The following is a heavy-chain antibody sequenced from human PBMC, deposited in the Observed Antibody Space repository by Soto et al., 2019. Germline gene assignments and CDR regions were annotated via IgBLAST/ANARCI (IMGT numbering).Heavy chain of an antibody. CDR3: ARTVGWLDP. D-gene: IGHD2-15*01. CDR1: GDSVSSNSAA. V-gene: IGHV6-1*01. CDR2: TYYRSKWYK. Sequence: QVQLQQSGPRLVKPSQTLSLTCAISGDSVSSNSAAWNWIRQSPSRGLEWLGRTYYRSKWYKEYAASVRSRITINPDTSKSQFSLQLNSVSPEDTAVYYCARTVGWLDPWGQGTLVTVSS. J-gene: IGHJ5*02.